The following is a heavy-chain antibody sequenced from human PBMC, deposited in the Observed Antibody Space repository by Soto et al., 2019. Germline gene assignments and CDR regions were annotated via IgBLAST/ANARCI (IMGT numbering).Heavy chain of an antibody. CDR2: IYYSGST. V-gene: IGHV4-59*01. D-gene: IGHD6-13*01. CDR3: ARSAIYSSSWYVGYYYYGMDV. CDR1: GGSISSYY. J-gene: IGHJ6*02. Sequence: PSETLSLTCPVSGGSISSYYWSWIRQPPGKGLEWIGYIYYSGSTNYNPSLKSRVTISVDTSKNQFSLKLSSVTAADTAVYYCARSAIYSSSWYVGYYYYGMDVWGQGTTVTVSS.